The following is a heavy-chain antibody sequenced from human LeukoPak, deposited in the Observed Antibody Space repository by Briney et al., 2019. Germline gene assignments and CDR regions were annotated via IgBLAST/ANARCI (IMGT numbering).Heavy chain of an antibody. CDR3: ARGCYRDSGD. CDR1: GCTFSSYG. Sequence: GRSLTLSCAASGCTFSSYGMHWVRQAPGKGLEWVAVISYDGSNKYYADSVKGRFTISRDNSKNALYLQRNSLRAEDTAVYYCARGCYRDSGDWGQGTLVTVSS. J-gene: IGHJ4*02. D-gene: IGHD2-15*01. CDR2: ISYDGSNK. V-gene: IGHV3-30*03.